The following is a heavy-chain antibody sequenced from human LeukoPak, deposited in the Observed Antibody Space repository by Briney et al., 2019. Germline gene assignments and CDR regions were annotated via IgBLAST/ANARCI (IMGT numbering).Heavy chain of an antibody. D-gene: IGHD3-22*01. CDR2: ISGSGGST. Sequence: GGSLRLSCAASGFTFSSYAMSWVRQAPGKGLEWVSAISGSGGSTYYADSVKGRFTISRDNSKNTLYLQMNSLRAEDTAVYYCANDSAYYDSSGSDYWGQGTLVTVSS. J-gene: IGHJ4*02. CDR3: ANDSAYYDSSGSDY. V-gene: IGHV3-23*01. CDR1: GFTFSSYA.